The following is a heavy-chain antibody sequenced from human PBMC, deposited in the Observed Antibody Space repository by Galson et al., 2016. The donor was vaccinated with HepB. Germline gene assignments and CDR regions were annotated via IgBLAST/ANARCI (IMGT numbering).Heavy chain of an antibody. J-gene: IGHJ4*02. Sequence: SLRLSCAASRFTFRNYGMHWVRQAPGRGLEWVAIISYDGSNKYFADSVRGRFTIFRDNFRNTLYLQMNSLTTEDTGVYYCASGYCRSGNCPDIDFGGQGTLVTVSS. CDR2: ISYDGSNK. CDR1: RFTFRNYG. CDR3: ASGYCRSGNCPDIDF. D-gene: IGHD2-15*01. V-gene: IGHV3-30*03.